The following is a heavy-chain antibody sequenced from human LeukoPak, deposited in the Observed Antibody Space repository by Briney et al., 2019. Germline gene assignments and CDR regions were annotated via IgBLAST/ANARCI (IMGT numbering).Heavy chain of an antibody. Sequence: PGGSLRLSCVASGFTFSSYSMNWVRQAPGKGLEWVSRISSDGSGASYADSVRGRFTISRDNAKNTLYLQMSSLRVEDTAVYYCARGYSNTMIVLWGQGTLVTVSS. CDR3: ARGYSNTMIVL. CDR2: ISSDGSGA. V-gene: IGHV3-74*01. CDR1: GFTFSSYS. J-gene: IGHJ4*02. D-gene: IGHD3-22*01.